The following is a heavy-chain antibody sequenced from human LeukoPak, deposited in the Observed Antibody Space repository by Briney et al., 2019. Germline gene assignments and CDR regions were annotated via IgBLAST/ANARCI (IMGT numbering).Heavy chain of an antibody. V-gene: IGHV4-61*02. CDR1: GGSISSGSYY. Sequence: SETLSLTCTVSGGSISSGSYYWSWIRQPAGKGLEWIGRIYTSGSTNYDPSLKSRVTISVDTSKNQFSLKLSSVTAADTAVYYCARVTLGAIDYWGQGTLVTVSS. CDR2: IYTSGST. J-gene: IGHJ4*02. CDR3: ARVTLGAIDY. D-gene: IGHD2-15*01.